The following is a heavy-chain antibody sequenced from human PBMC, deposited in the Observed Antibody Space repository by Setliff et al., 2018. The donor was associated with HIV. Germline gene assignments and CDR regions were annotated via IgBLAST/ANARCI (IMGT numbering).Heavy chain of an antibody. V-gene: IGHV4-59*01. Sequence: PSETLSLTCTVSGVSISNYYWSWIRQPPGKGLEWIGYMYYSGNTNYNPSLKSRVTISVDTSKSQFSLKLNSVTAADTAVYYCAGDQSDWFYWGQGTLVTVSS. CDR3: AGDQSDWFY. CDR2: MYYSGNT. D-gene: IGHD3-3*01. J-gene: IGHJ4*02. CDR1: GVSISNYY.